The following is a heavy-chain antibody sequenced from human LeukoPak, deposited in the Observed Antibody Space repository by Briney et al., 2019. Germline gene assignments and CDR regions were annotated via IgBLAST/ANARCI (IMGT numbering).Heavy chain of an antibody. D-gene: IGHD3-22*01. CDR1: GYSISSGYY. Sequence: SETLSLTCTVSGYSISSGYYWGWIRQPPGKGLEWIGSIYHSGSTYYNPSLKSRVTISVDTPKNQFSLKLSSVTAADTAVYYCARDLGYYDSSGYGYWGQGTLVTVSS. J-gene: IGHJ4*02. CDR3: ARDLGYYDSSGYGY. V-gene: IGHV4-38-2*02. CDR2: IYHSGST.